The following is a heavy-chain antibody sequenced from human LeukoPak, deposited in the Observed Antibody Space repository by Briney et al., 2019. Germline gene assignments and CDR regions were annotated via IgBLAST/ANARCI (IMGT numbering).Heavy chain of an antibody. CDR2: ISYDGSNK. J-gene: IGHJ4*02. Sequence: GGSLRLSCAASGFTFSRYGMSWVRQAPGKGLEWVAVISYDGSNKYYADSVKGRFTISRDNSKNTLYLQMNSLRAEDTAVYYCAKDGSGIVSTREIIFGYWGQGTLVTVSS. CDR3: AKDGSGIVSTREIIFGY. CDR1: GFTFSRYG. D-gene: IGHD5/OR15-5a*01. V-gene: IGHV3-30*18.